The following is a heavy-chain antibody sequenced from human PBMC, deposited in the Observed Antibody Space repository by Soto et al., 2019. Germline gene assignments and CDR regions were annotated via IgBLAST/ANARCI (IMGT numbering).Heavy chain of an antibody. D-gene: IGHD3-3*01. J-gene: IGHJ4*02. CDR3: ARPRNALYYDFWSGYPLLFDY. CDR2: ISYDGSNK. CDR1: GFTFSSYA. Sequence: GGSLRLSCAASGFTFSSYAMHWVRQAPGKGLEWVAVISYDGSNKYYADSVKGRFTISRDNSKNTLYLQMNSLRAEDTAVYYCARPRNALYYDFWSGYPLLFDYWGQGTLVTVSS. V-gene: IGHV3-30-3*01.